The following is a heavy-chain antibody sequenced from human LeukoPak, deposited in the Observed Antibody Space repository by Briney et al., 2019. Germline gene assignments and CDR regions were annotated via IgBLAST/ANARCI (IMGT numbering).Heavy chain of an antibody. CDR3: ARDPIAVAGYFDY. CDR2: IWYDGSNK. Sequence: PGGSLRLSCAASGFTFSSYGMHWVRQAPGKGLEWVAVIWYDGSNKYYADSVKGRFTISRDNSKNTLYLQMNSLRAEDTAVYYCARDPIAVAGYFDYWGQGTLVTVSS. CDR1: GFTFSSYG. V-gene: IGHV3-33*08. D-gene: IGHD6-19*01. J-gene: IGHJ4*02.